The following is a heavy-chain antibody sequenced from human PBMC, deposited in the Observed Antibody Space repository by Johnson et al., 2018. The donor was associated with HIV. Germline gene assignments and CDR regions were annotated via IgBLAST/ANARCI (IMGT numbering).Heavy chain of an antibody. D-gene: IGHD4-23*01. CDR3: ARGLRRTTVGNDAFDI. V-gene: IGHV3-66*01. Sequence: VQLVESGGGLVQPGGSLRLSCAASGFTVSSNYMSWVRQGPGKGLEWVSVINSGGSTYYADSVKGRFTISRDNSKNTLYLQMNSLRAEDTAVYYCARGLRRTTVGNDAFDIWGQGTMVTVSS. J-gene: IGHJ3*02. CDR1: GFTVSSNY. CDR2: INSGGST.